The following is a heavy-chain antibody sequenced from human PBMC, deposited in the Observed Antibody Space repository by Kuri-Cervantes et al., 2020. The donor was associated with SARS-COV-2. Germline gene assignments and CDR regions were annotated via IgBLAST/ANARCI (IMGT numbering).Heavy chain of an antibody. CDR2: IYHTGST. CDR1: GYSISSGYY. J-gene: IGHJ4*02. D-gene: IGHD6-13*01. Sequence: ESLKISCTVSGYSISSGYYWGWIRQPPGKGLEWIGSIYHTGSTPSNPSLKSRVTISVDTSKNQFSLKLSSVTAADTAVYYCARWALAAAGFDYWGQGTLVTVSS. V-gene: IGHV4-38-2*02. CDR3: ARWALAAAGFDY.